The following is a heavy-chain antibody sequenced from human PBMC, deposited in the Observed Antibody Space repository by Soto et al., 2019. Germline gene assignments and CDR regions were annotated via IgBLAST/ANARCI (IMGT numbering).Heavy chain of an antibody. D-gene: IGHD6-19*01. CDR2: TYYSGST. Sequence: PSETLSLTCTVSGGSISSYYWSWVRQPPGKGLEWIGHTYYSGSTNYNPSLKSRVTISVDTSKKQFSLKLNSVTAADTAVYYCARGKGETSGWYGGSWRAQYYNGMDVWGQGTTVTVSS. CDR1: GGSISSYY. CDR3: ARGKGETSGWYGGSWRAQYYNGMDV. J-gene: IGHJ6*02. V-gene: IGHV4-59*01.